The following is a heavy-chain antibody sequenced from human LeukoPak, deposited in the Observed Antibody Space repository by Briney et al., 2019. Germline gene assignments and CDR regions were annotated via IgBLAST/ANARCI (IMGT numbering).Heavy chain of an antibody. CDR2: IYSGGST. D-gene: IGHD3-22*01. CDR1: GFNVSSNY. CDR3: ARDFDSSGYYGY. Sequence: GGSLRLSCAASGFNVSSNYMSWVRQAPGKGLEWVSVIYSGGSTYYADSVKGRFTISRDNSKNTLYLQMNSLRAEDTAVYYCARDFDSSGYYGYWGQGTLVTVSS. J-gene: IGHJ4*02. V-gene: IGHV3-53*01.